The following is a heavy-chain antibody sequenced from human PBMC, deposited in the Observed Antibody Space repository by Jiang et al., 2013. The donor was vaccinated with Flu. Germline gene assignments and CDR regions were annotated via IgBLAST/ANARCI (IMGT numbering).Heavy chain of an antibody. J-gene: IGHJ6*02. CDR2: MNPNSGNT. D-gene: IGHD2-2*02. CDR3: ARGWGYCSSTSCYTPMDV. CDR1: GYTFTSYD. V-gene: IGHV1-8*01. Sequence: GAEVKKPGASVKVSCKASGYTFTSYDINWVRQATGQGLEWMGWMNPNSGNTGYAQKFQGRVTMTRNTSISTAYMGLSSLRSEDTAVYYCARGWGYCSSTSCYTPMDVWGQGTTVTVSS.